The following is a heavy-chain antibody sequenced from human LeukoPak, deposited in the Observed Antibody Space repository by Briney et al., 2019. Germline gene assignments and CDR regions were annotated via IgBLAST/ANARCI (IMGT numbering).Heavy chain of an antibody. J-gene: IGHJ3*02. CDR2: ISGSGGST. D-gene: IGHD2-15*01. CDR3: AKDPRYCSGGSCDQDAFDI. CDR1: GFTFSSYA. V-gene: IGHV3-23*01. Sequence: PGGSLRLSCAASGFTFSSYAMSWVRQAPGKGLEWVSAISGSGGSTYYADSVKGRFTISRDNSKNTLYLQMNSLRAEDTAVYYCAKDPRYCSGGSCDQDAFDIWGQGTMVTVSS.